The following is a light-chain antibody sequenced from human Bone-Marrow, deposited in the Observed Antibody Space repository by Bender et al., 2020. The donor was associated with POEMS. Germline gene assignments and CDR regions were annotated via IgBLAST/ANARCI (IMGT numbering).Light chain of an antibody. J-gene: IGLJ2*01. CDR3: QSYDSSLSGSV. CDR1: ASDRGTTP. CDR2: NSD. Sequence: QSVLTQPPSASATPGQRVTISCSRSASDRGTTPINWYQHLPGTAPKLIIYNSDQRPSGVPDRFSGSMSGTSASRAIKGLQAEDEADYYCQSYDSSLSGSVFGGGTKLTVL. V-gene: IGLV1-44*01.